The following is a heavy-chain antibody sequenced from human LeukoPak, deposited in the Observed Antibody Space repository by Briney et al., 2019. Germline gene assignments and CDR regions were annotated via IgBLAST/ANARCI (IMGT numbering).Heavy chain of an antibody. D-gene: IGHD1-26*01. V-gene: IGHV3-48*01. CDR3: AKLPLRGSPSDY. CDR2: ISSSSSVI. CDR1: GFTFTSYS. Sequence: GGSLRLSCAASGFTFTSYSMNWVRQAPGKGLEWVSYISSSSSVIYYADSVKGRFTISRDNAKNSLYLQMSSLRAEDTAVYYCAKLPLRGSPSDYWGQGTLVTVSS. J-gene: IGHJ4*02.